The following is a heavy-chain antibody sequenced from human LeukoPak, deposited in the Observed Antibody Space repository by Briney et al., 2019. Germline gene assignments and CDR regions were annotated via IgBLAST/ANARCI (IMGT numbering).Heavy chain of an antibody. CDR3: ARETAGTFDY. CDR1: GYSISSGYY. CDR2: IYHSGST. D-gene: IGHD6-13*01. V-gene: IGHV4-38-2*02. Sequence: SETLSLTCTVSGYSISSGYYWGWIRQPPGQGLEWIGSIYHSGSTYYNPSLKSRVTISVDTSKNQFSLKLSSVTAADTAVYYCARETAGTFDYWGQGTLVTVSS. J-gene: IGHJ4*02.